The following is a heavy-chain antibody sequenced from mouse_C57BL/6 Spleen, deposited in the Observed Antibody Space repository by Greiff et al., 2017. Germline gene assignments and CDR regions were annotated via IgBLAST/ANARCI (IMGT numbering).Heavy chain of an antibody. Sequence: QVQLQQSGAELVKPGASVKISCKASGYAFSSSWMNWVKQRPGKGLEWIGQIYPGDGDTNYNGKFKGKATLTADKSSSTAYMQLSSRTSEDSAVYFCAIYGGSPYFDYWGQGTTLTVSS. D-gene: IGHD1-1*01. V-gene: IGHV1-80*01. CDR3: AIYGGSPYFDY. J-gene: IGHJ2*01. CDR2: IYPGDGDT. CDR1: GYAFSSSW.